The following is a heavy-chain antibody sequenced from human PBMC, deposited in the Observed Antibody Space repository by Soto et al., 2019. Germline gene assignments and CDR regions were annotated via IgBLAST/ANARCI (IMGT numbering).Heavy chain of an antibody. CDR3: AINRHGDYVRWSDY. Sequence: GGSLRLSCAASGLTFSNFAMSWVRQAPSKGLEWLSGISSKGDSTYYADSVKGRFTISRDNSKNTLYLQMNSLRAEDTAVYYYAINRHGDYVRWSDYWGQGTLVTVSS. J-gene: IGHJ4*02. D-gene: IGHD4-17*01. CDR1: GLTFSNFA. V-gene: IGHV3-23*01. CDR2: ISSKGDST.